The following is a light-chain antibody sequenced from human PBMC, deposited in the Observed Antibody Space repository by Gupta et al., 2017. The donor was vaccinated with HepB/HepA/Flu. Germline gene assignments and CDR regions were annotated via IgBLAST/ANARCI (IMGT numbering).Light chain of an antibody. CDR3: SSHAGSNNWAV. V-gene: IGLV2-8*01. Sequence: YQQHPGKAPKNITYDVSKRPSGVPDRFSGSKSGNTASLTVSGLQGEDEADYYCSSHAGSNNWAVFGGGTKLTVL. J-gene: IGLJ2*01. CDR2: DVS.